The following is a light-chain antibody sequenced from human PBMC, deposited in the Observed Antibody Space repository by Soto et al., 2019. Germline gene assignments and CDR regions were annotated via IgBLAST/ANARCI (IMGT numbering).Light chain of an antibody. Sequence: QLVLTQPPSVSGAPGQRVTISCTGSSSNIGAGYDVHWYQQLPGTAPKLLIYGNSNRPSGVPDRFSGSQSGTSGSLAIIGLQAEDEADYYCQSYDSSLGISVFGGGTQLTVL. J-gene: IGLJ3*02. V-gene: IGLV1-40*01. CDR3: QSYDSSLGISV. CDR2: GNS. CDR1: SSNIGAGYD.